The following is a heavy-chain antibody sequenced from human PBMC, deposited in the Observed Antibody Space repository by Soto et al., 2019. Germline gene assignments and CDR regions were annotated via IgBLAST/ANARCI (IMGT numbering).Heavy chain of an antibody. J-gene: IGHJ6*02. D-gene: IGHD2-2*01. V-gene: IGHV3-30*04. CDR1: GFTFSSYA. Sequence: QVQLVESGGGVVQPGRSLRLSCAASGFTFSSYAMHWVRQAPGKGLEWVAVISYDGSNKYYADSVKGRFTISRDNSKNTLYLQMNSLRAEDTAVYYCANSYCSSTSCYNYYYYGMDVWGQGTTVTVSS. CDR3: ANSYCSSTSCYNYYYYGMDV. CDR2: ISYDGSNK.